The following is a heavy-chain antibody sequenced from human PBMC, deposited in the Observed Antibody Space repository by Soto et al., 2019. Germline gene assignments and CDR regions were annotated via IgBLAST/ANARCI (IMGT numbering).Heavy chain of an antibody. CDR3: AKDAISGDGIWLMDS. CDR2: LLRSGSSA. V-gene: IGHV3-23*01. Sequence: PWGSLRLSCAASGFTFLNYAITCSRHSPLKGLEWVSSLLRSGSSAYYADSVRGRFTISSDTSANSLYLQMDNLRAEDTAIYYCAKDAISGDGIWLMDSWGQGTVVTVSS. CDR1: GFTFLNYA. D-gene: IGHD4-17*01. J-gene: IGHJ5*02.